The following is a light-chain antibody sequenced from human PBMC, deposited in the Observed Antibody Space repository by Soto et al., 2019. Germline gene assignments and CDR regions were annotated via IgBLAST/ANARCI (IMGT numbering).Light chain of an antibody. J-gene: IGLJ1*01. CDR3: GSWDSSLSADV. V-gene: IGLV1-51*01. CDR2: DDT. Sequence: QSVLTQPPSVSAAPGQKVTISCCGSSANIGGNSVSWYQQLPATAPKLLIYDDTKRPSGITDQFSGSKSGTSAPLGIPGFQTGDEAEYYCGSWDSSLSADVVGTGPKVTVL. CDR1: SANIGGNS.